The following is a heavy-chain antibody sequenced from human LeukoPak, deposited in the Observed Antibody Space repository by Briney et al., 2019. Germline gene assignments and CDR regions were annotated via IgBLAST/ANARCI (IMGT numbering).Heavy chain of an antibody. CDR1: GFTFSTYA. CDR3: AKDGPDGSGYQFDY. D-gene: IGHD3-22*01. Sequence: GGSLGLSCAASGFTFSTYALSWVRQAPRQTLEWVSAISGRGTSTYYADSVKGRFTISRDNSKNTLYLQMNRLRAEDTAVYYCAKDGPDGSGYQFDYWGQGALVTVSS. J-gene: IGHJ4*02. CDR2: ISGRGTST. V-gene: IGHV3-23*01.